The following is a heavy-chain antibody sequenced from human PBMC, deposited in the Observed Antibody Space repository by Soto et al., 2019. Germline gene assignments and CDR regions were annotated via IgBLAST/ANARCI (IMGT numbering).Heavy chain of an antibody. CDR2: IIPIFGTA. V-gene: IGHV1-69*01. Sequence: QVQLVQSGAEVKKPGSSVKVSCKASGGTFSSYAISWVRQAPGQGLEWMGGIIPIFGTANYAQKFQGRVTITADESTRTAYMELSSLRAEDTAVYYCARGPMALRGKNYYYDGMDVWGQGTTVTVSS. CDR3: ARGPMALRGKNYYYDGMDV. CDR1: GGTFSSYA. D-gene: IGHD3-10*01. J-gene: IGHJ6*02.